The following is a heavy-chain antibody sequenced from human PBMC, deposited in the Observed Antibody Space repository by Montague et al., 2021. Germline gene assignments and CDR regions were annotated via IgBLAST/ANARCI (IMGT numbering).Heavy chain of an antibody. V-gene: IGHV4-34*01. D-gene: IGHD3-10*01. J-gene: IGHJ4*02. CDR1: GGSLSEYY. CDR3: ASDRGPFDY. Sequence: SETLSLTCGVYGGSLSEYYWTWIRQSPEKGLEWIGEVRHIGSTNYNPSLKSRVTMSVDKFKNQFSLKLRSVTAADTAVYYCASDRGPFDYWGQGTVVTVSS. CDR2: VRHIGST.